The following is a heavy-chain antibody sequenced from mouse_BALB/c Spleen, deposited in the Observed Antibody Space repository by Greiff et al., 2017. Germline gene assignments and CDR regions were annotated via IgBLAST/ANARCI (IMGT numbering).Heavy chain of an antibody. D-gene: IGHD1-1*01. J-gene: IGHJ4*01. CDR1: GFNIKDYY. Sequence: EVQLQESGAELVRPGALVKLSCKASGFNIKDYYMHWVKQRPEQGLEWIGWIDPENGNTIYDPKFQGKASITADTSSNTAYLQLSSLTSEDTAVYYCARRAFHYYGSSVRYAMDYWGQGTSVTVSS. CDR3: ARRAFHYYGSSVRYAMDY. CDR2: IDPENGNT. V-gene: IGHV14-1*02.